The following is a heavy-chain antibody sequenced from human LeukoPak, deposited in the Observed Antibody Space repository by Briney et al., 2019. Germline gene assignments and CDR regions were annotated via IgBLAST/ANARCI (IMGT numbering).Heavy chain of an antibody. V-gene: IGHV4-39*02. CDR2: FDYRGRT. Sequence: PSETLSLTCTVSGGSISSGSHYWGWIRQPPGKGLEWIGCFDYRGRTNYSPSLKGRLTISVATSKNHLSLKLTSVTAADTAVYYCASKPLTSSIAAGDHWGQGTLVSVSS. J-gene: IGHJ4*02. CDR1: GGSISSGSHY. CDR3: ASKPLTSSIAAGDH. D-gene: IGHD6-25*01.